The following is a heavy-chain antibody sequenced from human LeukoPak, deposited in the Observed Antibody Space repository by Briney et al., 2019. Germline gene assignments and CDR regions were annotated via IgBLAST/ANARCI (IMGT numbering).Heavy chain of an antibody. Sequence: PSETLSLTCTVSGGSISSGGYYWSWIRQHPGKGLEWIGYIYYSGSTNYNPSLKSRVTISVDTSKNQFSLKLSSVTAADTAVYYCARESQEMATIGWGQGTLVTVSS. J-gene: IGHJ4*02. CDR3: ARESQEMATIG. V-gene: IGHV4-61*08. CDR2: IYYSGST. CDR1: GGSISSGGYY. D-gene: IGHD5-24*01.